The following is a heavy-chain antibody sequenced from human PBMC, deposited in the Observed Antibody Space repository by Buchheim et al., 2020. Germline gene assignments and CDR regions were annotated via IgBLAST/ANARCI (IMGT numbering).Heavy chain of an antibody. V-gene: IGHV3-74*01. CDR2: INGDGSTT. J-gene: IGHJ4*02. CDR1: GFTFSSYW. Sequence: EVHVVESGGGLVQPGGSLRLSCAASGFTFSSYWMHWVRQAPGKGLVWVSCINGDGSTTDYADSGKGRFTISRDNTKNTPLLQMNSLRAEDTAVYYCGSSPLGDYWGQGTL. CDR3: GSSPLGDY.